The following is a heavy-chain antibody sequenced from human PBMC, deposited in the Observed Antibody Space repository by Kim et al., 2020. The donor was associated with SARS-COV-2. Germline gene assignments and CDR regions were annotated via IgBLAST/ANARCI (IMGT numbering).Heavy chain of an antibody. J-gene: IGHJ5*01. CDR1: GASISSSSC. CDR3: ARGVSSAWTLRAWFDA. CDR2: VDHSGTT. D-gene: IGHD3-22*01. Sequence: SETLSLICVVSGASISSSSCWSWVRQPPGKGLEWIGEVDHSGTTSYNVSLKSRVTISVDKSKNQFSLRLNSVSAADTAVYYCARGVSSAWTLRAWFDALG. V-gene: IGHV4-4*02.